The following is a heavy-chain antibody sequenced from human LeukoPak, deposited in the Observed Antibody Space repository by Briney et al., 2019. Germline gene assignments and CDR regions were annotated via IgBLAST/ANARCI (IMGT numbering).Heavy chain of an antibody. CDR2: ISSSNSTI. V-gene: IGHV3-48*01. CDR1: GFTFSSYS. J-gene: IGHJ4*02. D-gene: IGHD3-22*01. Sequence: GGSLRLSCAASGFTFSSYSMNWVRQAPGKGLEWVSYISSSNSTIYYADSVKGRFTISRDNAKNSLYLQMNSLRAEDTAVYYCARGQPQGYTYYYDSSGYSDFDYWGQGTLVTVS. CDR3: ARGQPQGYTYYYDSSGYSDFDY.